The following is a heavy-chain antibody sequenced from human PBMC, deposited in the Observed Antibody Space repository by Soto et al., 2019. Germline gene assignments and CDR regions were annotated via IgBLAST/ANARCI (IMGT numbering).Heavy chain of an antibody. J-gene: IGHJ4*02. D-gene: IGHD4-17*01. V-gene: IGHV3-23*01. CDR1: GFTFSSYA. Sequence: GGSLRLSCAASGFTFSSYAMSWVRQAPEKGLEWVSAISGSGGSTHYADSVKGWFTISRDNSKNTLYLQMNSLRAEDTAVYYYAKDRDYGSDFDYWGQGTLVTVSS. CDR3: AKDRDYGSDFDY. CDR2: ISGSGGST.